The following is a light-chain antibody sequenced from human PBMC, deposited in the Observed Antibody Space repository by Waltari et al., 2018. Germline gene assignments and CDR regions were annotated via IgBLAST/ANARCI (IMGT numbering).Light chain of an antibody. J-gene: IGKJ1*01. CDR3: QQYDNWLGT. CDR2: AAS. V-gene: IGKV3-15*01. CDR1: QSIRSN. Sequence: EIVMTQSPDTLSVFPGERATLSCRASQSIRSNLAWYQHKPGQAPRLLIYAASTRATGIPARFSGSVSGTEFTLTISSLQSEDFAVYFCQQYDNWLGTFGPGTKVEIK.